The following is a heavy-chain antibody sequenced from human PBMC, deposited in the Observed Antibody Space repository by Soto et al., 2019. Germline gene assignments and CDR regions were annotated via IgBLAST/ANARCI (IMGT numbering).Heavy chain of an antibody. CDR3: ARDGSADY. Sequence: HVQLVQSGPEVTKPGASVKVSCKASGYTFNNYNVIWVRQAPGQGLEWMGWISVYNGNTRYAQNFQGRIMLTTDMSTTTSYMELSRLTSDDTGVYYCARDGSADYWGQGTLVTVS. CDR1: GYTFNNYN. V-gene: IGHV1-18*01. CDR2: ISVYNGNT. J-gene: IGHJ4*02. D-gene: IGHD3-10*01.